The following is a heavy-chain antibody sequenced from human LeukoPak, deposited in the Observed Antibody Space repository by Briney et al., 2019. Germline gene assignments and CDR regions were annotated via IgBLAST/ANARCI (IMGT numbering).Heavy chain of an antibody. V-gene: IGHV1-69*13. Sequence: GASVKVSCKASGGTFSSYAISWVRQAPGQGLEWMGGIIPIFGTANYAQKFQGRVTITADESTSTAYMELSSLRSEDTAVYYCASAGRWLQYDYFDYWGQGTLVTVSS. J-gene: IGHJ4*02. CDR2: IIPIFGTA. D-gene: IGHD5-24*01. CDR3: ASAGRWLQYDYFDY. CDR1: GGTFSSYA.